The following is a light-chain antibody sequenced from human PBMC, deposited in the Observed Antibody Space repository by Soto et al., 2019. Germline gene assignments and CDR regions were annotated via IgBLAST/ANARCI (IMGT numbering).Light chain of an antibody. CDR1: QSAGNF. CDR3: QQHNQWHIT. V-gene: IGKV3D-15*01. CDR2: YIS. Sequence: EIVMTQSPATLSVSPWETASLSCRASQSAGNFLAWYQQKPGQAPRLLIYYISTRATGIPDRFSGSGSGTEFTLTINSLQSEESAVYYCQQHNQWHITFGQGKRLEIK. J-gene: IGKJ5*01.